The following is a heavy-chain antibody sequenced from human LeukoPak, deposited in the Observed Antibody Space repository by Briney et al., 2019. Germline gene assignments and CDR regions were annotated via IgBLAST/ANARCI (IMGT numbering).Heavy chain of an antibody. Sequence: GGSLRLSCAASGFTFSSYWMHWVRHAPGKGLVWVSRINSDGSSTSYADSVKGRFTISRDNAKNTLYLQMNSLRAEDTAVYYCARGTEWERNCFDYWGQGTLVTVSS. D-gene: IGHD1-26*01. CDR2: INSDGSST. V-gene: IGHV3-74*01. CDR3: ARGTEWERNCFDY. J-gene: IGHJ4*02. CDR1: GFTFSSYW.